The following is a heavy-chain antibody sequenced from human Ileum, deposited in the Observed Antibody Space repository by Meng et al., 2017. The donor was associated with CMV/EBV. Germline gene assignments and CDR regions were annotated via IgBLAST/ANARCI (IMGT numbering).Heavy chain of an antibody. J-gene: IGHJ4*02. V-gene: IGHV3-7*01. Sequence: GESLKISCTTSVFIFSGRWMTWVRQAPGKGLEGVANIKLDGSEKYYVDSVKGRFTISRDNAKNSLYLQMNSLRAEDTAVYYCATELNWDNYWGQGTLVTVSS. CDR1: VFIFSGRW. D-gene: IGHD7-27*01. CDR2: IKLDGSEK. CDR3: ATELNWDNY.